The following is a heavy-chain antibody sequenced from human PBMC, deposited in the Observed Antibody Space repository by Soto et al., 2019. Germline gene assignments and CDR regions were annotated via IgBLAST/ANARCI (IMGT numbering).Heavy chain of an antibody. CDR1: GYSFTSYW. V-gene: IGHV5-51*01. Sequence: PGESLKISCKGSGYSFTSYWIGWVRQMPGKGLEWMGIIYPGDSDTRYSPSFQGQVTISADKSISTAYLQWSSLKASDTAMYYCASYQQPFSEAGAFDIWGQGTMVTVSS. D-gene: IGHD6-13*01. CDR3: ASYQQPFSEAGAFDI. J-gene: IGHJ3*02. CDR2: IYPGDSDT.